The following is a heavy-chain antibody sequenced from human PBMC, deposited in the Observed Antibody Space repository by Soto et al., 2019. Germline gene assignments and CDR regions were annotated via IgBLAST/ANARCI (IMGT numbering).Heavy chain of an antibody. Sequence: PGGSLRLSCAASGFTFSSYAMHWVRQAPGKGLEWVAVISYDGSNKYYADSVKGRFTISRDNSKNTLYLQMNSLRAEDTAVYYCAGDAKYYDFWRANSGVIDYWGQGTLVTVSS. CDR1: GFTFSSYA. CDR2: ISYDGSNK. V-gene: IGHV3-30-3*01. D-gene: IGHD3-3*01. J-gene: IGHJ4*02. CDR3: AGDAKYYDFWRANSGVIDY.